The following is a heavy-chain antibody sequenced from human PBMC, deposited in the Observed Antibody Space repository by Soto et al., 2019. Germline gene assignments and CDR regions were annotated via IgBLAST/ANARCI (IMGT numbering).Heavy chain of an antibody. CDR2: IIPLFGTT. Sequence: QVQVVQSGVEVRRPGSSVKVSCKASGDTFKNCVISWVRQAPGQGLEWMGGIIPLFGTTDFAQRFQGRLTIPTDESTTTAYMELRRLRSEDTATYYCAAELGFGKLSVVWGQGTTVIVSS. J-gene: IGHJ6*02. CDR1: GDTFKNCV. V-gene: IGHV1-69*01. D-gene: IGHD3-10*01. CDR3: AAELGFGKLSVV.